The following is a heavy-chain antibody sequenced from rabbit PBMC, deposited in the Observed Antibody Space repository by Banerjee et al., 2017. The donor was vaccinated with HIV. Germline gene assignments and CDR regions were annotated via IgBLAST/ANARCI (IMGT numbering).Heavy chain of an antibody. Sequence: QSLEESGGDLVKPGASLTLTCTASGFSFSSNYYMCWVRQAPGKGLECIACIYAGSGSTWYASWAKGRFTISKTSSTTVTLQMTSLTVADTATYFCARDTGTSFSSYGMDLWGPGTLVTVS. V-gene: IGHV1S40*01. CDR1: GFSFSSNYY. CDR2: IYAGSGST. CDR3: ARDTGTSFSSYGMDL. D-gene: IGHD7-1*01. J-gene: IGHJ6*01.